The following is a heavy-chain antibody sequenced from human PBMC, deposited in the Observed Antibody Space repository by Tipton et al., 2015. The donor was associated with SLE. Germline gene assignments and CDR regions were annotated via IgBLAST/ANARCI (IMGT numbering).Heavy chain of an antibody. CDR2: IYNTGST. D-gene: IGHD4-11*01. Sequence: TLSLTCTVSGDSFSNFYWSWVRQPPGKGLEWIGYIYNTGSTLYNPSLKSRVTISVDTSKNHFSLKLISVTAADTAVYYCAREFLNPVTTVHYYFDLWGRGTLVTVSS. CDR3: AREFLNPVTTVHYYFDL. V-gene: IGHV4-59*12. CDR1: GDSFSNFY. J-gene: IGHJ2*01.